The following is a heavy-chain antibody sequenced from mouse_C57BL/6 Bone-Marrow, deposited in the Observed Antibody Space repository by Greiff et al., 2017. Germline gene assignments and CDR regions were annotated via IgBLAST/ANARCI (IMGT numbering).Heavy chain of an antibody. CDR2: IYPRDGST. Sequence: QVHVKQSGPELVKPGASVKLSCKASGYTFTSYDINWVKQRPGQGLEWIGWIYPRDGSTKYNEKFKGKATLTVDTSSSTAYMELHSLTSEDSAVYFCARTPRYYGSSYGIYYAMDYWGQGTSVTVSS. CDR3: ARTPRYYGSSYGIYYAMDY. J-gene: IGHJ4*01. D-gene: IGHD1-1*01. CDR1: GYTFTSYD. V-gene: IGHV1-85*01.